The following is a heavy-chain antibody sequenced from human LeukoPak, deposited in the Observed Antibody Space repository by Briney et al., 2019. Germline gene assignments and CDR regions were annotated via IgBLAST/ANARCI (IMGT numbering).Heavy chain of an antibody. J-gene: IGHJ4*02. CDR2: IIPIFGTA. D-gene: IGHD1-26*01. CDR1: GGTVSSYA. V-gene: IGHV1-69*05. Sequence: SGKVXXXASGGTVSSYAISWVRQAPGQGLEWMGGIIPIFGTATYAQKLQGRVTMTTDTSTSTAYMELRSLRSDDTAVYYCARELFGRYDYWGQGTLVTVSS. CDR3: ARELFGRYDY.